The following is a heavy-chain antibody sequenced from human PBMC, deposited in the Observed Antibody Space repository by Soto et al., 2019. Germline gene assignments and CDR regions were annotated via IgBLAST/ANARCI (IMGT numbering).Heavy chain of an antibody. D-gene: IGHD3-16*01. J-gene: IGHJ4*02. Sequence: QVQLVESGGGVVQPGRSLRLSCAASGFTFSSYGMHWVRQAPGKGLEWVAVVWFDENNKHYADSVKGRFTISRDNSKNTLYLQMNSLRVEDTAVYYCARGEWGIGIDYWGQGTLVTVSS. CDR2: VWFDENNK. V-gene: IGHV3-33*01. CDR1: GFTFSSYG. CDR3: ARGEWGIGIDY.